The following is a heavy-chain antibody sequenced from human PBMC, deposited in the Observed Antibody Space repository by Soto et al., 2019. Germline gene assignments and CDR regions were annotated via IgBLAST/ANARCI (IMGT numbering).Heavy chain of an antibody. CDR1: GGTFSSYY. Sequence: GASVKVSCKASGGTFSSYYMHWVRQAPGQGLEWMGIINPSGGSTSYAQKFQGRVTMTRDTSTSTVYMELSSLRSEDTAVYYCARERNSSPFRDYYYYYMDVWGKGTMVTVSS. J-gene: IGHJ6*03. V-gene: IGHV1-46*03. D-gene: IGHD5-18*01. CDR2: INPSGGST. CDR3: ARERNSSPFRDYYYYYMDV.